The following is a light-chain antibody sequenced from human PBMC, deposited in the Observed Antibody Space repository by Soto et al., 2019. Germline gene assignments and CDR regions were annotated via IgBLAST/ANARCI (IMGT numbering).Light chain of an antibody. J-gene: IGKJ4*01. V-gene: IGKV3-11*01. CDR1: QSVRSY. CDR3: QQRSNWPLT. Sequence: EMVLTLAPATLSLSTGERATLSCRASQSVRSYLACYQQKIGQAPRLLIYDASNRATGVPARFSGSGSGTDFSLTISSLEPEDFAVSNCQQRSNWPLTFGGGNKVEIK. CDR2: DAS.